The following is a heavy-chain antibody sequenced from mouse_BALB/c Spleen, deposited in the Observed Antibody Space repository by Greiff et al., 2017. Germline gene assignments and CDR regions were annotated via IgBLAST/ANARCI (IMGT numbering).Heavy chain of an antibody. CDR3: ARDGSTWFAY. V-gene: IGHV5-12-1*01. CDR2: ISSGGGST. J-gene: IGHJ3*01. D-gene: IGHD1-1*01. CDR1: GFAFSSYD. Sequence: EVHLVESGGGLVKPGGSLKLSCAASGFAFSSYDMSWVRQTPEKRLEWVAYISSGGGSTYYPDTVKGRFTISRDNAKNTLYLQMSSLKSEDTAMYYCARDGSTWFAYWGQGTLVTVSA.